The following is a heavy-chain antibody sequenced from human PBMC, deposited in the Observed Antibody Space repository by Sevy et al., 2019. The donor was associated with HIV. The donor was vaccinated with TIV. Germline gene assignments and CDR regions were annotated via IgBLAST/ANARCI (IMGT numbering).Heavy chain of an antibody. V-gene: IGHV3-74*01. CDR3: AREQERRLNYYYGMDV. CDR2: INSDGSST. D-gene: IGHD1-1*01. CDR1: GFTFSSYW. Sequence: GGSLRLSCAASGFTFSSYWMHWVRQAPGKGLVWVSRINSDGSSTSYVDSVKGRFTISRDNAKNTLYLQMNSLRAEDTAGYYCAREQERRLNYYYGMDVWGQGTTVTVSS. J-gene: IGHJ6*02.